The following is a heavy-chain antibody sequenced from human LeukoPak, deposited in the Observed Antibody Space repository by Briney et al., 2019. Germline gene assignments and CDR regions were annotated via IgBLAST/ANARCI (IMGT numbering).Heavy chain of an antibody. CDR3: AGKRYSGYDLVIAYYYYMDV. CDR1: GGTFSSYA. J-gene: IGHJ6*03. V-gene: IGHV1-69*05. Sequence: SVKVSCKASGGTFSSYAIGWVRQAPGQGLEWMGGIIPIFGTANYAQKFQGRVTITTDESTSTAYMELSSLRSEDTAVYYCAGKRYSGYDLVIAYYYYMDVWGKGTTVTVSS. CDR2: IIPIFGTA. D-gene: IGHD5-12*01.